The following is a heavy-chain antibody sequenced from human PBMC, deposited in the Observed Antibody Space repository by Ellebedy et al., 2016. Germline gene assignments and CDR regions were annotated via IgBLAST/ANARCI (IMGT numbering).Heavy chain of an antibody. CDR1: GFTISNYN. Sequence: GESLKISXVASGFTISNYNMNWIRQSPGKGLEWVSYIGTSSSAIYYADSVKGRFTVSRDDAKNSLYLQMNSLRDEDTAVYYCVRQMMIDSSGGSPWGQGTLVTVSS. D-gene: IGHD3-22*01. CDR2: IGTSSSAI. J-gene: IGHJ5*02. V-gene: IGHV3-48*02. CDR3: VRQMMIDSSGGSP.